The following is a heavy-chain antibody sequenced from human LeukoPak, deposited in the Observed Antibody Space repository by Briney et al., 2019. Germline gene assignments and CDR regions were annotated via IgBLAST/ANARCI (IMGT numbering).Heavy chain of an antibody. D-gene: IGHD2-2*01. CDR2: INHSGST. CDR1: GGSFSGYY. V-gene: IGHV4-34*01. CDR3: ARDRRCSSTSCPEDYYYYYMDV. Sequence: SETLSLTCAVYGGSFSGYYWSWIRRPPGKGLEWIGEINHSGSTNYNPSLKSRVTMSVDTSKNQFSLKLSSVTAADTAVYYCARDRRCSSTSCPEDYYYYYMDVWGKGTTVTVSS. J-gene: IGHJ6*03.